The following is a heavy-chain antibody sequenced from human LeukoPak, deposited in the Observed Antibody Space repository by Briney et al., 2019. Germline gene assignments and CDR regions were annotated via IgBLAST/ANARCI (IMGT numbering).Heavy chain of an antibody. CDR3: ARGGGRYGNRYNWFDP. CDR1: GGSFSGYY. Sequence: SETLSLTCGVHGGSFSGYYCNWIRQSPGKGLEWIGHISHNGKTNYNPSLKSRVTISVDTSKNQFSLKLSSVTAADTAVYYCARGGGRYGNRYNWFDPWGQGTLVTVSS. J-gene: IGHJ5*02. D-gene: IGHD4-23*01. CDR2: ISHNGKT. V-gene: IGHV4-34*01.